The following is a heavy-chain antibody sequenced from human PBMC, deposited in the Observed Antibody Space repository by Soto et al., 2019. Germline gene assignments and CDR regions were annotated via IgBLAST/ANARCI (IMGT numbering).Heavy chain of an antibody. J-gene: IGHJ4*02. CDR3: AHRAEVGFRELLSRPFDY. CDR2: TYWDDDK. CDR1: GFSLSTSGAG. D-gene: IGHD3-10*01. V-gene: IGHV2-5*02. Sequence: QITLKESGPTLVKPTQTLTLTCSFSGFSLSTSGAGVGWIRQPPGKALEWLALTYWDDDKRYNPSLESRLTITKDTSKNHVVLTMTNMDPVDTATYYCAHRAEVGFRELLSRPFDYWGQGTLVTVSS.